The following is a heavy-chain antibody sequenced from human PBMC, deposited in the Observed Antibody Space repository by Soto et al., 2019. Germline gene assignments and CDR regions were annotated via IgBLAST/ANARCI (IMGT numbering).Heavy chain of an antibody. CDR3: ARQAIAVAGGGHNYSYGMDV. J-gene: IGHJ6*02. CDR2: IYPGDSDT. CDR1: GYSFTSYW. D-gene: IGHD6-19*01. V-gene: IGHV5-51*01. Sequence: EVQLVQSGAEVKKPGESLKISCKGSGYSFTSYWIGWVRQMPGKGLEWMGIIYPGDSDTRYSPSFQGQVTISADKSIITAYLQWSSLKASDTAMYYCARQAIAVAGGGHNYSYGMDVWGQGTTVTVSS.